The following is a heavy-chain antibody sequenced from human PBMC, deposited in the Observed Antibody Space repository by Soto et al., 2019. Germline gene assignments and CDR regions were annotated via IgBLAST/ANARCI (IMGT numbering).Heavy chain of an antibody. CDR1: GYTFTSYD. V-gene: IGHV1-8*01. CDR3: ARADYGGNVWIYYYYGMDV. D-gene: IGHD4-17*01. Sequence: GASVKVSCKASGYTFTSYDINWVRQATGQGLEWMGWMNPNIGNTGYAQKFQGRVTMTRNTSISTAYMELSSLRSEDTAVYYCARADYGGNVWIYYYYGMDVWGQGTTVTVSS. J-gene: IGHJ6*02. CDR2: MNPNIGNT.